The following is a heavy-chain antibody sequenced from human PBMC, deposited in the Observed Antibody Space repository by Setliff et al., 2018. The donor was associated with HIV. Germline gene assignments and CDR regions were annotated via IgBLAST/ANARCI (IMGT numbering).Heavy chain of an antibody. V-gene: IGHV4-39*01. D-gene: IGHD1-7*01. CDR2: MYYRGTT. CDR1: GGSIVSSSYY. J-gene: IGHJ5*02. Sequence: PSETLSLTCTVSGGSIVSSSYYGGWIRQPPGKGLEWIGTMYYRGTTYNNPSLKSRVTFSADTSKNQFSLNLNSVTATDTAVYYCARSNWNYGVLRWFDPWGQGTLVTVSS. CDR3: ARSNWNYGVLRWFDP.